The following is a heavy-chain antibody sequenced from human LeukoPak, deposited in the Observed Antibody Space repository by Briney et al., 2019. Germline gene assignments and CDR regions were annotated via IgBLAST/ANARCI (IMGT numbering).Heavy chain of an antibody. CDR2: IYSGGST. Sequence: GGSLRLSCAASGFTVSSNYMSWVRQAPGKGLEWVSVIYSGGSTYYADSVKGRFTISRDNSKNTLYLQMNSLRTEDTAVYYCAKEGYPTYFDYWGQGTLVTVSS. J-gene: IGHJ4*02. CDR3: AKEGYPTYFDY. CDR1: GFTVSSNY. V-gene: IGHV3-53*05. D-gene: IGHD5-12*01.